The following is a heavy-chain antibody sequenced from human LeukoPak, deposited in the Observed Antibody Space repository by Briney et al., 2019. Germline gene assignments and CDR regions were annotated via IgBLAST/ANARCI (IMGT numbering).Heavy chain of an antibody. CDR2: ISSSGSTI. J-gene: IGHJ6*02. D-gene: IGHD6-19*01. CDR1: GFTFSDYY. V-gene: IGHV3-11*01. Sequence: PGGSLRLSCAASGFTFSDYYMSWIRQAPGKGLEWVSYISSSGSTIYYADSVKGRFTISRDNAKNSLYPQMNSLRAEDTAVYYCARDRGSSGWCYYGMDVWGQGTTVTVSS. CDR3: ARDRGSSGWCYYGMDV.